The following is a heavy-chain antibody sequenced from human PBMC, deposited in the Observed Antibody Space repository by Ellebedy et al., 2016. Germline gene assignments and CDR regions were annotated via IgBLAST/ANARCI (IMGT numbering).Heavy chain of an antibody. J-gene: IGHJ3*02. CDR2: IYPGDSDT. V-gene: IGHV5-51*01. CDR3: ARGRLPATVDDFDI. D-gene: IGHD2-2*01. CDR1: GYNFASYW. Sequence: GESLKISXRASGYNFASYWIGWVRQMPGKGLEWMGIIYPGDSDTRYSPSFQGQVTISADKSISTAYLQWSSLKASDTAMYYCARGRLPATVDDFDIWGQGTVVTVSS.